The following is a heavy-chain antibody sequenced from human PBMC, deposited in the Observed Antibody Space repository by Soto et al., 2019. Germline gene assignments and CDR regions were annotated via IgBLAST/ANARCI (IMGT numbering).Heavy chain of an antibody. V-gene: IGHV1-18*01. CDR1: GYPFTHYG. Sequence: QGKRVQSGAEVKKPGASVKVSCKSSGYPFTHYGITWVRQAPGQGREWMGWISPFNGNTNYGQTLQGRVTLTTDTSTSTVYMELRSLRSEDTAVYYCARDQSFDRSYYYGIDVWGQGTTVTVSS. CDR3: ARDQSFDRSYYYGIDV. CDR2: ISPFNGNT. D-gene: IGHD3-10*01. J-gene: IGHJ6*02.